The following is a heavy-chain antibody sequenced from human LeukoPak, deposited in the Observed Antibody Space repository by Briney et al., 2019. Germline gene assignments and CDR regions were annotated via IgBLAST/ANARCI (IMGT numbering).Heavy chain of an antibody. D-gene: IGHD3-22*01. CDR1: GFTVSSNY. V-gene: IGHV3-66*01. CDR2: IYSGGST. CDR3: AREERYYYDSSDYYSAFDY. J-gene: IGHJ4*02. Sequence: GGSLRLSCAASGFTVSSNYMSWVRQAPVKGLEWVSVIYSGGSTYYADSVKGRFTISRDNSKNTLYLQMNSLRAEDTAVYYCAREERYYYDSSDYYSAFDYWGQGTLVTVSS.